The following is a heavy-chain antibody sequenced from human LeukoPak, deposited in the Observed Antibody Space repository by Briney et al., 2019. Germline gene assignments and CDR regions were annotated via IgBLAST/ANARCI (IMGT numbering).Heavy chain of an antibody. J-gene: IGHJ4*02. CDR1: GFTFSSYG. Sequence: PGGSLRLSCAASGFTFSSYGMHWVRQAPGKGLEWVAVIWYDGSNKYYADSVKGRFTISRDNSKNTLYLQMNSLGAEDTAVYYCVKVSSTVGATYFDYWGQGTLVTVSS. D-gene: IGHD1-26*01. CDR3: VKVSSTVGATYFDY. V-gene: IGHV3-33*06. CDR2: IWYDGSNK.